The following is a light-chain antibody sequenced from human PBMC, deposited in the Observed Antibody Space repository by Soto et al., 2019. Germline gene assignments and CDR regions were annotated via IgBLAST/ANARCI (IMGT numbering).Light chain of an antibody. CDR2: RNN. J-gene: IGLJ1*01. V-gene: IGLV1-44*01. Sequence: QSVLTQPPSASGTPGQRVTISCSGSSSNIGSNTVNWYQHLPGTAPKLLIHRNNQRPSGVPDRFSGSKSGTSASLAISGLQSEDDADYYCATWDDSLIGNVFGTGTKLTVL. CDR1: SSNIGSNT. CDR3: ATWDDSLIGNV.